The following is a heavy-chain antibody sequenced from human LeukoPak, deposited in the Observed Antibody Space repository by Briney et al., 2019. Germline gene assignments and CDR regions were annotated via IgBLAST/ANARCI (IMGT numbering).Heavy chain of an antibody. CDR3: AKDAYSSGWYGRAGFDY. D-gene: IGHD6-19*01. CDR1: GFTFDDYA. V-gene: IGHV3-9*01. Sequence: PGRSLRLSCAASGFTFDDYAMHWVRQAPGKGLEWVSGISWNSGSIGYADSVKGRFTISRDNAKNSLYLQMNSLRAEDTALYYCAKDAYSSGWYGRAGFDYWGQGTLVTVSS. CDR2: ISWNSGSI. J-gene: IGHJ4*02.